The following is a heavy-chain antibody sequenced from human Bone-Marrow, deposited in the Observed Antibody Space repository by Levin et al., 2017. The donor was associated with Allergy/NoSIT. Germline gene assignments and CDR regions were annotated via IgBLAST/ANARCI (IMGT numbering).Heavy chain of an antibody. V-gene: IGHV3-9*01. D-gene: IGHD5-18*01. CDR1: GFTFDDYA. J-gene: IGHJ6*02. CDR2: ISWNSGSI. CDR3: AKDGNSYGYFYYYYGMDV. Sequence: SLKISCAASGFTFDDYAMHWVRQAPGKGLEWVSGISWNSGSIGYADSVKGRFTISRDNAKNSLYLQMNSLRAEDTALYYCAKDGNSYGYFYYYYGMDVWGQGTTVTVSS.